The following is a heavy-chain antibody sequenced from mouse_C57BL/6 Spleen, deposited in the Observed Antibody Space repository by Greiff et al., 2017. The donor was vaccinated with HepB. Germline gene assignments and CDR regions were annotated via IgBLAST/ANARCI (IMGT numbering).Heavy chain of an antibody. D-gene: IGHD1-1*01. J-gene: IGHJ1*03. Sequence: QVQLQQPGAELVKPGASVKLSCKASGYTFTSYWMHWVKQRPGQGLEWIGMIHPNSGSTNYNEKFKSKATLTVDKSSSTAYMQLSSLTSEDSAVYYCANYCGSSYVYWYFDVWGTGTTVTVSS. CDR3: ANYCGSSYVYWYFDV. CDR1: GYTFTSYW. CDR2: IHPNSGST. V-gene: IGHV1-64*01.